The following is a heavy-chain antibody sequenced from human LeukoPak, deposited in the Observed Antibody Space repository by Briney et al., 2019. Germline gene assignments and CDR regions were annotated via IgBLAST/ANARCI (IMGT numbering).Heavy chain of an antibody. J-gene: IGHJ2*01. Sequence: PSETLSLTCSVSGVSISSATYYWGWIRQPPGKGLEYIGNVYYTGTTFYNPSLKSRVTISVDTSKNQFSLKLSSVTAADTAVYYCARLGGTYLEYWFFDLWGRGTLVTVPS. CDR3: ARLGGTYLEYWFFDL. CDR2: VYYTGTT. V-gene: IGHV4-39*01. CDR1: GVSISSATYY. D-gene: IGHD1-26*01.